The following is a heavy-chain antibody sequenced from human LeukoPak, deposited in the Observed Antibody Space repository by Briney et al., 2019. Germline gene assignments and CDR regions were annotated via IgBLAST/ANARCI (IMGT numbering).Heavy chain of an antibody. V-gene: IGHV4-30-2*01. CDR1: GGSISSGGYY. CDR2: IYHSGST. Sequence: SETLSLTCTVSGGSISSGGYYWSWIRQPPGKGLEWIGYIYHSGSTYYNPSLKSRVTISVDRSKNQFSLKLSSVTAADTAVYYCAREEAVGATNIFDYWGQGTLVTVSS. D-gene: IGHD1-26*01. CDR3: AREEAVGATNIFDY. J-gene: IGHJ4*02.